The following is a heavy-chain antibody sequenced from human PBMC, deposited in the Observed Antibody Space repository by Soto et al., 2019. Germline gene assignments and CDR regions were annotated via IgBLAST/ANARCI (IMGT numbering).Heavy chain of an antibody. CDR3: ARSFYYDSSGYPD. V-gene: IGHV4-34*01. D-gene: IGHD3-22*01. CDR2: MKHSGST. J-gene: IGHJ4*02. Sequence: PSETLSLTCGVYGGSFSGFYRSWIRQPPGKGLEWIGEMKHSGSTTYNPSLKSRVTMSVDTSKNQFSLKLSSVTAADTAVYFCARSFYYDSSGYPDWGQGTLVTSPQ. CDR1: GGSFSGFY.